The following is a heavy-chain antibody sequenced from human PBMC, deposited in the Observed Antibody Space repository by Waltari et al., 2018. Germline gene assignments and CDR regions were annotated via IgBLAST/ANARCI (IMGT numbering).Heavy chain of an antibody. J-gene: IGHJ4*02. D-gene: IGHD2-8*02. CDR1: GFTFSSYS. Sequence: EVQLVESGGGLVKPGGSLRLSCAASGFTFSSYSMNWVRHAPGKGLEWVSSISSSSSYIYDADSVKGRFTSARDNAKNSRYLQMNSLRADDTAVYYCARAPSTGGVCLVCGLSDFYFDYWGQGTLVTVSS. V-gene: IGHV3-21*01. CDR2: ISSSSSYI. CDR3: ARAPSTGGVCLVCGLSDFYFDY.